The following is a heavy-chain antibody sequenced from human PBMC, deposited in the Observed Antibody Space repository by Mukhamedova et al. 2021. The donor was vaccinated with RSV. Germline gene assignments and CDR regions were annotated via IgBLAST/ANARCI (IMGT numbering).Heavy chain of an antibody. CDR3: ARGQHYYDSSGYGFDY. D-gene: IGHD3-22*01. V-gene: IGHV3-30-3*01. Sequence: GKGLEWVAVISYDGSNKYYADSVKGRFTISRDNSKNTLYLQMNSLRAEDTAVYYCARGQHYYDSSGYGFDYWGQGTLVTVSS. J-gene: IGHJ4*02. CDR2: ISYDGSNK.